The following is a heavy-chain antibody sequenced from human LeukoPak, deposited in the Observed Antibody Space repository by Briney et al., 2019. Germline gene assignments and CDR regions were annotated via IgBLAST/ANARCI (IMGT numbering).Heavy chain of an antibody. J-gene: IGHJ6*03. CDR2: ISYDGSNK. D-gene: IGHD1-1*01. V-gene: IGHV3-30*18. CDR1: GFTFSSYG. Sequence: HPGGSLRLSCAASGFTFSSYGMHWVRQAPGKGLEWVAVISYDGSNKYYADSVKGRFTISRDNSKNTLYLQMNSLRAEDTAVYYCAKDALKVPYYYYYMDVWGKGTTVTVSS. CDR3: AKDALKVPYYYYYMDV.